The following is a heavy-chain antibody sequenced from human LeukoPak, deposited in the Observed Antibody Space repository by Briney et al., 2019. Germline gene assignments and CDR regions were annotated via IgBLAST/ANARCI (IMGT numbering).Heavy chain of an antibody. Sequence: GGSLRLSCAASGFTFSSYEMNWVRQAPGKGLEWISYISSSGNSIYYADSVKGRFTISRDNAKNSLYLQMNSLRAEDTAVYYCARAGRLWFGESQRLDVWGKGTTVTISS. D-gene: IGHD3-10*01. CDR1: GFTFSSYE. V-gene: IGHV3-48*03. J-gene: IGHJ6*04. CDR3: ARAGRLWFGESQRLDV. CDR2: ISSSGNSI.